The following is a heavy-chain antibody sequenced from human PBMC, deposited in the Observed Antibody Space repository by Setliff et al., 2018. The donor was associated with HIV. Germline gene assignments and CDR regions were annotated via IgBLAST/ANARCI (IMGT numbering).Heavy chain of an antibody. Sequence: KPSETLSLTCTVSGGSISTYYWSWIRQPPGKGLEWIGSIYFTGSSDNNPSLKSRVTLSVDTSKNQFYLRLTSVTAADTAIYFCARGVVALSPRGPLDLWGPGTLVTVSS. CDR1: GGSISTYY. CDR3: ARGVVALSPRGPLDL. J-gene: IGHJ4*03. CDR2: IYFTGSS. V-gene: IGHV4-59*08. D-gene: IGHD5-12*01.